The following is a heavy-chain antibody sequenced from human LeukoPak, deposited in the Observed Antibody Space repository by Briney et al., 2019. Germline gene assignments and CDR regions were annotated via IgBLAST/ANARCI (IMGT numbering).Heavy chain of an antibody. CDR2: ISAYNGNT. Sequence: ASVKVSCKASGYTFTSYGISWVRQASGQGLEWMGWISAYNGNTNYAQKLQGRVTMTTDTSTSTAYMELRSLRSDDTAVYYCARDRGHYDFWSGPMTYYGMDVWGQGTTVTVSS. CDR3: ARDRGHYDFWSGPMTYYGMDV. V-gene: IGHV1-18*01. D-gene: IGHD3-3*01. J-gene: IGHJ6*02. CDR1: GYTFTSYG.